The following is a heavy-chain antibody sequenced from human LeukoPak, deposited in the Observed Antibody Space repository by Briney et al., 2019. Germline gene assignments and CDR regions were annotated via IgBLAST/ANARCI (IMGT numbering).Heavy chain of an antibody. CDR2: IYYSGST. J-gene: IGHJ5*02. CDR3: ARDGGDGYNYNWFDP. D-gene: IGHD5-24*01. CDR1: GASISSYY. V-gene: IGHV4-59*01. Sequence: ASETLSLTCSVSGASISSYYWSWIRQPPGKGLEWIGYIYYSGSTNYNPSLKSRVTISVDTTKNQFSLKLRSVTAADTAVYYGARDGGDGYNYNWFDPWGQGTLVTVSS.